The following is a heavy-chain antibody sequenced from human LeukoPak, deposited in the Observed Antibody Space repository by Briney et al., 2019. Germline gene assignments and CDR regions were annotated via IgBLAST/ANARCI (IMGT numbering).Heavy chain of an antibody. J-gene: IGHJ3*02. CDR3: ARHCITWNWNPRGAFDI. Sequence: SETLSLTCIVSGDSIRSYYWSWIRQPPGKGLEWIGYIYYSGSTNYNPSLKSRVTISVDTSKNQFSLKLSSVTAADTAVYYCARHCITWNWNPRGAFDIWGQGTMVTVSS. D-gene: IGHD1-1*01. V-gene: IGHV4-59*08. CDR2: IYYSGST. CDR1: GDSIRSYY.